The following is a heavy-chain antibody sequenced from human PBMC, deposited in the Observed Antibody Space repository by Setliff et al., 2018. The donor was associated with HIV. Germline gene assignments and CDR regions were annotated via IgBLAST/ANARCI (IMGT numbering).Heavy chain of an antibody. J-gene: IGHJ6*03. Sequence: ASVKVSCKASGYTFTGYYMHWVRQAPGQGLEWMGWINPNSGGTTYAQKFQGRVTMTRDTSISTAYMEVRSLRSDDTAVYYCARVIDYGVLYWSYYMDVWGKGTTVTVSS. CDR3: ARVIDYGVLYWSYYMDV. CDR2: INPNSGGT. CDR1: GYTFTGYY. D-gene: IGHD4-17*01. V-gene: IGHV1-2*02.